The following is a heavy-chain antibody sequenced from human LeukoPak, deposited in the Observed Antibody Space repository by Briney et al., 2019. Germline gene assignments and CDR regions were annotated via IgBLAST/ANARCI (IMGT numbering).Heavy chain of an antibody. CDR2: INPNSGGT. Sequence: ASVKVSCKASGYTFTGYYMHWVRQAPGLGLEWMGWINPNSGGTNYAQKFQGRVTMTRDTSISTAYMELSRLRSDDTAVYYCARGGVGYSSGWYPGFDYWGQGTLVTVSS. D-gene: IGHD6-19*01. CDR3: ARGGVGYSSGWYPGFDY. J-gene: IGHJ4*02. V-gene: IGHV1-2*02. CDR1: GYTFTGYY.